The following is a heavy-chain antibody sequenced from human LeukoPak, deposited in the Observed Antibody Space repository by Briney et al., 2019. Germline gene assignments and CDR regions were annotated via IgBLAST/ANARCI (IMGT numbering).Heavy chain of an antibody. Sequence: GGSLRLSCAASGLTFTSYWMHWVRQAPGKGLVWVSRIKSDESTRDYADFVKGRFTISRDNARNTVYLQINSLIAEDTAVYYCARGLRDRYGMDVWGQGTTVTVSS. CDR2: IKSDESTR. J-gene: IGHJ6*02. CDR3: ARGLRDRYGMDV. D-gene: IGHD5-12*01. CDR1: GLTFTSYW. V-gene: IGHV3-74*01.